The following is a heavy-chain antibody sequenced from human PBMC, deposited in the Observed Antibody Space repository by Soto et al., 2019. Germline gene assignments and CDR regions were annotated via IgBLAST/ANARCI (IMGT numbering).Heavy chain of an antibody. V-gene: IGHV3-23*01. Sequence: EVQLLESGEGLVQPGGSLRLSCAASGFTFSRYAMNWVRQAPGKGLEWVSLITGGGDSTYYADSVKGRFTISRDNSKNTLYLRVNRLRAEDTAVHYCAKASGSIYGKDYFDYWGQGTLVTVSS. CDR2: ITGGGDST. D-gene: IGHD5-18*01. CDR1: GFTFSRYA. J-gene: IGHJ4*02. CDR3: AKASGSIYGKDYFDY.